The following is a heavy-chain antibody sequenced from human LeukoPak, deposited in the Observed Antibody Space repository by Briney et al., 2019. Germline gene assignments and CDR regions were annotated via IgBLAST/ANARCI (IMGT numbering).Heavy chain of an antibody. D-gene: IGHD6-13*01. V-gene: IGHV3-9*03. Sequence: GGSLRLSCAASGFTFDDYAIHWVRQAPGKGLEWVSGISWNSGSIGYADSVKGRFTISRDNAKKSLYLQMHSLRAEDMALYYCAKGLSCSWYGYFDYWGQGTLVTVSS. CDR2: ISWNSGSI. CDR1: GFTFDDYA. CDR3: AKGLSCSWYGYFDY. J-gene: IGHJ4*02.